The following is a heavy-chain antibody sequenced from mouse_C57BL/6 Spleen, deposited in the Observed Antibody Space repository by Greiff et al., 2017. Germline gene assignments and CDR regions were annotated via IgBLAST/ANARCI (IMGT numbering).Heavy chain of an antibody. V-gene: IGHV1-81*01. CDR1: GYTFTSYG. CDR2: IYPSSGNT. Sequence: QVQLQQSGAELARPGASVKLSCKASGYTFTSYGISWVKQRTGQGLEWIGEIYPSSGNTYYNEKFKGKATLTADKSSSTAYMELRSLTSEDSAVYFCAMIYYDYGEAYWGQGTLVTVSA. CDR3: AMIYYDYGEAY. J-gene: IGHJ3*01. D-gene: IGHD2-4*01.